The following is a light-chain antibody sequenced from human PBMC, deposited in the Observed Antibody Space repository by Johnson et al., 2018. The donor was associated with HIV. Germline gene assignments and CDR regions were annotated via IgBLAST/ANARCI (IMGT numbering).Light chain of an antibody. J-gene: IGLJ1*01. CDR2: DNN. Sequence: QSILTQPPSVSAAPGQKVTISCSGSSSNIGNSYVSWYQQLPGTAPKLLIYDNNKRPSEIPDRFSGSKSGTSATLGITGLQTGDEADCYCGTWDSSLRGVFGTGTKVTVL. V-gene: IGLV1-51*01. CDR1: SSNIGNSY. CDR3: GTWDSSLRGV.